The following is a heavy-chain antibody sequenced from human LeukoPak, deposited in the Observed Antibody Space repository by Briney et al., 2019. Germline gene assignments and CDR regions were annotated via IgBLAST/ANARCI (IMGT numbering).Heavy chain of an antibody. Sequence: ASVKVSCKVSGYTLTELSMHWVRQAPGKGLEWMGGFDPEDGETIYAQKFQGRVTMTEDTSTDTAYMELSRLRSDDTAVYYCARVQLNWNEDASLDYWGQGTLVTVSS. D-gene: IGHD1-1*01. J-gene: IGHJ4*02. CDR2: FDPEDGET. CDR3: ARVQLNWNEDASLDY. V-gene: IGHV1-24*01. CDR1: GYTLTELS.